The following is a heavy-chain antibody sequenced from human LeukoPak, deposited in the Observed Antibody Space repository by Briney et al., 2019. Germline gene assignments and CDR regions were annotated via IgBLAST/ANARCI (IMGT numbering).Heavy chain of an antibody. D-gene: IGHD3-16*01. CDR3: ARSLGTYWGKDFLNWFDP. J-gene: IGHJ5*02. Sequence: GASVKVSCKASEYTFTNYDINWVRQATGQGLEWMGWINPNSGNTGYTQKFQGRVTMTRNTSLTTAYMELTRLKSEDTAVYYCARSLGTYWGKDFLNWFDPWGQGTLVTVSS. CDR1: EYTFTNYD. CDR2: INPNSGNT. V-gene: IGHV1-8*01.